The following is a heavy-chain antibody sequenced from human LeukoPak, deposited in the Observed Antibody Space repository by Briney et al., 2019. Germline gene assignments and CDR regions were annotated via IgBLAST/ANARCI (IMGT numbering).Heavy chain of an antibody. V-gene: IGHV3-23*01. CDR1: GFTFSSYA. J-gene: IGHJ4*02. CDR3: AKGGEKGAVAGRGVDY. CDR2: ISGSGGST. D-gene: IGHD6-19*01. Sequence: GGSLRLSCAASGFTFSSYAMSWVRQAPGKGPEWVSAISGSGGSTYYADSVKGRLTISRDNSKNTLYLQMNSLRAEDTAVYYCAKGGEKGAVAGRGVDYWGQGTLVTVSS.